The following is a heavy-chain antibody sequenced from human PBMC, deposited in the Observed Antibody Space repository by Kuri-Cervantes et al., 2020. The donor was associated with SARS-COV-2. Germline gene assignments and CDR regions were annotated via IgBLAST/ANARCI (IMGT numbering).Heavy chain of an antibody. D-gene: IGHD6-6*01. CDR1: GFTFSNAW. J-gene: IGHJ5*02. CDR2: IKSKTDGGTT. V-gene: IGHV3-15*07. Sequence: GESLKISCAASGFTFSNAWMNWVRQAPGKGLEWVGRIKSKTDGGTTDYAAPVKGRFTISRDDSKNTLYLQMNSLKTEDTAVYYCTRETYSNSYWFDPWGQGTLVTVSS. CDR3: TRETYSNSYWFDP.